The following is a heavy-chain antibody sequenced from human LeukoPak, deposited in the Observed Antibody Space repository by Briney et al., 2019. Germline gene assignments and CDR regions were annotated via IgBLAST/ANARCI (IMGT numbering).Heavy chain of an antibody. J-gene: IGHJ4*02. CDR1: GYTFTGYY. V-gene: IGHV1-2*02. CDR3: ARVGSCSSTSCYAYLFDY. CDR2: INPNSGGT. Sequence: ASVKVSRKASGYTFTGYYMHWVRQAPGQGLEWMGWINPNSGGTNYAQKFQGRVTMTRDTSISTAYMELSRLRSDDTAVYYCARVGSCSSTSCYAYLFDYWSQGTLVTVSS. D-gene: IGHD2-2*01.